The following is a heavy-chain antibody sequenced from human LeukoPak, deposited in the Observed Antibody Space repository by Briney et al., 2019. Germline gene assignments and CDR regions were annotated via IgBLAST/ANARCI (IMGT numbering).Heavy chain of an antibody. CDR2: IQQDGGER. Sequence: GGSLRLSCAASGFTLSSSWMSWVRQAPGKGLQWVANIQQDGGERFYVDSVKGRFTISRDNAKKSLFLQMNSLRVEDTAVYYCARDPGIAAAGTVGYFDSWGQGILVTVSS. V-gene: IGHV3-7*01. CDR1: GFTLSSSW. D-gene: IGHD6-13*01. J-gene: IGHJ4*02. CDR3: ARDPGIAAAGTVGYFDS.